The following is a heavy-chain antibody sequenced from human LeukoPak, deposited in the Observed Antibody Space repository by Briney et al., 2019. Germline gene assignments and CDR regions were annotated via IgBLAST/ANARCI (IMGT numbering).Heavy chain of an antibody. CDR1: GFTFSNYW. J-gene: IGHJ3*02. CDR2: INSDGINT. CDR3: ARDYDSSGYYYVSRHDAFDI. V-gene: IGHV3-74*01. D-gene: IGHD3-22*01. Sequence: GGSLRLSCAASGFTFSNYWMHWVRQAPGKGLVWVSRINSDGINTSYADSVKGRFTISRENAKNTLYLQMNSLRAEDTAVYYCARDYDSSGYYYVSRHDAFDIWGQGTMVTVSS.